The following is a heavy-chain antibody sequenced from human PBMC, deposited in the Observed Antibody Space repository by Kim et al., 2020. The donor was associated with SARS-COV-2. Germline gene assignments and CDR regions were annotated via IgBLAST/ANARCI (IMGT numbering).Heavy chain of an antibody. J-gene: IGHJ6*02. Sequence: ASVKVSCKASGYTFTSYAMNWVRQAPGQGLEWMGWINTNTGNPTYAQGFTGRFVFSLDTSVSTAYLQISSLKAEDTAVYYCAREIYMDDFWSGLYYYYYYGMDVWGQGTTVTVSS. CDR1: GYTFTSYA. D-gene: IGHD3-3*01. CDR2: INTNTGNP. CDR3: AREIYMDDFWSGLYYYYYYGMDV. V-gene: IGHV7-4-1*02.